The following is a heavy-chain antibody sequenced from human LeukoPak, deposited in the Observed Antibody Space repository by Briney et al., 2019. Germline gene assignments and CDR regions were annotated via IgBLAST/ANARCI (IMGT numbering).Heavy chain of an antibody. V-gene: IGHV4-61*02. CDR2: MCTRGST. J-gene: IGHJ4*02. CDR1: GGSISSGDYC. CDR3: ARAGGRDNSYGFQDY. D-gene: IGHD5-18*01. Sequence: SETLSLTCTVSGGSISSGDYCWSWIRQPAGKGLEWIVRMCTRGSTDYNPSLKSRVIMSIDTSKNQFSLKLSSVAAADTAAYYCARAGGRDNSYGFQDYWGQGTLVTVSS.